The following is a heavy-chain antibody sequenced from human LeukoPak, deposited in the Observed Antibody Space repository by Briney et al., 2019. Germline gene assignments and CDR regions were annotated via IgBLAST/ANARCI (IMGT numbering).Heavy chain of an antibody. J-gene: IGHJ4*02. V-gene: IGHV3-73*01. CDR3: TRQGPGVRGVIIGFDY. CDR1: GFTFSGSA. CDR2: IRSKANSYAT. Sequence: GGSLRLSCAASGFTFSGSAMHWVRQASGKGLEWVGRIRSKANSYATAYAASVKGRFTISRDDSKNTAYLQMNSLKTEDTAVYYCTRQGPGVRGVIIGFDYWGQGTLVTVSS. D-gene: IGHD3-10*01.